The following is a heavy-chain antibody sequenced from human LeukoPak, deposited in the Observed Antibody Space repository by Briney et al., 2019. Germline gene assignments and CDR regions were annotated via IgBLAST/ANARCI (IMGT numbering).Heavy chain of an antibody. CDR2: IKQDGSAK. Sequence: GGSLRLSCAASGVTFSSYWMSWVRQARGKGLEWVADIKQDGSAKYYVDSVKGRFTSSRDNAKNSLYLQMNSLRAEDTAVYYCARDRIVGTIWGQGTLVTVSS. D-gene: IGHD1-26*01. J-gene: IGHJ4*02. CDR3: ARDRIVGTI. V-gene: IGHV3-7*03. CDR1: GVTFSSYW.